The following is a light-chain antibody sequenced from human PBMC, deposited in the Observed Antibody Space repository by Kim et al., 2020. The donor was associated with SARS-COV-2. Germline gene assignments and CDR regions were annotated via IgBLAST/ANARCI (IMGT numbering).Light chain of an antibody. CDR3: QQYGNSPHT. J-gene: IGKJ1*01. V-gene: IGKV3-20*01. CDR2: GAS. CDR1: QSVSSSY. Sequence: PGERATLSCRASQSVSSSYLAWYQQKPGQAPRLLIYGASSRATGVPDRFSGSGSGTDYTLTITRLEPEDFAVYYCQQYGNSPHTFGQGTKVDIK.